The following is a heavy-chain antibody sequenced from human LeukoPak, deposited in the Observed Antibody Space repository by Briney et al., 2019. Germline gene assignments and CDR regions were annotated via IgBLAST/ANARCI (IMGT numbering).Heavy chain of an antibody. Sequence: GRSLRLSCAASGFTFSSYSMNWVRQAPGKGLEWVSYISSSSSTIYYADSVKGRFTISRDNAKNSLYLQMNSLRDEDTAVYYCARESKQWLASFYYGMDVWGQGTTVTVSS. CDR2: ISSSSSTI. V-gene: IGHV3-48*02. CDR1: GFTFSSYS. D-gene: IGHD6-19*01. J-gene: IGHJ6*02. CDR3: ARESKQWLASFYYGMDV.